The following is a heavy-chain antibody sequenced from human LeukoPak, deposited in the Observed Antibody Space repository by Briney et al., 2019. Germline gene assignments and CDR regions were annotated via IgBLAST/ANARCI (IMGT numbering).Heavy chain of an antibody. CDR1: GFTFSTYW. Sequence: GGSLRLSCAASGFTFSTYWMHWVRQAPGKGLVWVSRINSDGSSTICADSVKGRFTISRDNAKNTLYLQMNSLSAEDTAVYHCARGAPARYFGAFDIWGRGTMVTVSS. V-gene: IGHV3-74*01. J-gene: IGHJ3*02. CDR3: ARGAPARYFGAFDI. CDR2: INSDGSST. D-gene: IGHD3-9*01.